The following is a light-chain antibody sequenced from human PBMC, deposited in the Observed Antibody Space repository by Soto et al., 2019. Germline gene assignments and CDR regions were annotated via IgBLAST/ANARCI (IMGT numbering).Light chain of an antibody. CDR3: QQLRNLSWT. CDR1: QGISSY. J-gene: IGKJ1*01. V-gene: IGKV1-9*01. CDR2: AAS. Sequence: IKLTQSPSSLSASVGDRVTITCRASQGISSYLAWYQQKPGKAPKLLIYAASSLQGGVPSRFSGSGSGTEFSLTISSRLPDDFAPDYYQQLRNLSWTFGQGTKVDIK.